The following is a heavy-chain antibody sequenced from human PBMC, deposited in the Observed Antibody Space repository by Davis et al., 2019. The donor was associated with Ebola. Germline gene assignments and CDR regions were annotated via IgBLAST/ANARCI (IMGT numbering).Heavy chain of an antibody. D-gene: IGHD5-12*01. Sequence: HSQTLSLTCAISGDSVSSGGWNWIRQSPSRGLEWLGRTYYTSKWYNDYAVSMKSRISVNADIPKNQFSLQLSSVTPEDTAVYYCTRGWLRTGIDYWGQGTLVTVSS. CDR1: GDSVSSGG. V-gene: IGHV6-1*01. CDR2: TYYTSKWYN. CDR3: TRGWLRTGIDY. J-gene: IGHJ4*02.